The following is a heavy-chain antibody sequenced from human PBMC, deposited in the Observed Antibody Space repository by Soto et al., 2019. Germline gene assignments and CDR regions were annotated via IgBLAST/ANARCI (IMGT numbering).Heavy chain of an antibody. CDR3: ARADGRWLHLGFDY. J-gene: IGHJ4*02. V-gene: IGHV2-5*01. D-gene: IGHD5-12*01. CDR1: GFSLSTSGVG. Sequence: QITLKESGPTLVKPTQTLTLTCTFSGFSLSTSGVGVGWIRQPPGKALELLALIYWNDDKRYSPSLKSRLTITKNTSKNQVVLKMTSMEPVDTAAYYCARADGRWLHLGFDYWGQGTLVTVSS. CDR2: IYWNDDK.